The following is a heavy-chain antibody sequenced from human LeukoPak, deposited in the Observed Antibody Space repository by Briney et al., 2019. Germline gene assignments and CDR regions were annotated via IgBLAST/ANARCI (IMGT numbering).Heavy chain of an antibody. CDR2: IYTSGST. D-gene: IGHD6-13*01. CDR1: VVSMNGYY. J-gene: IGHJ5*02. CDR3: ARSPSGYTSSWGCFDP. Sequence: SETLSLTCSVSVVSMNGYYWSWIRQPAGKGLEWIGRIYTSGSTNYNPSLKSRVTMSVDTSKNQFSLKLYSVTAADTAVYFCARSPSGYTSSWGCFDPWGQGALVTVSS. V-gene: IGHV4-4*07.